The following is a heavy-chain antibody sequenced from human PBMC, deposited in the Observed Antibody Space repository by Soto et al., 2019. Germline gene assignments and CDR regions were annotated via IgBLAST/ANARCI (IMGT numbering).Heavy chain of an antibody. J-gene: IGHJ4*02. Sequence: GGSLRLSCAASGFTFSSYSMNWVRQAPGKGLEWVSSISSSSSYIYYADSVKGRFTISRDNAKNSLYLQMNSLRAEDTAVYYCAREGESHLSQTVDYWGQGTQVTVSS. CDR1: GFTFSSYS. V-gene: IGHV3-21*01. D-gene: IGHD1-1*01. CDR2: ISSSSSYI. CDR3: AREGESHLSQTVDY.